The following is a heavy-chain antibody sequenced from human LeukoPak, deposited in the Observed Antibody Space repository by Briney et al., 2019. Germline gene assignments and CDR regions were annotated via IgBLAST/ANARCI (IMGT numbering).Heavy chain of an antibody. CDR2: ITGTGGST. CDR1: GFTFNSYA. V-gene: IGHV3-23*01. Sequence: PGGSLRLSCAASGFTFNSYAMIWVRRAPGKGLEWVSTITGTGGSTYYADSVKGRFAISRDNSKNTLYLQMNSLRVEDTAIYYCAKVSYGESFDYWGQGTLVTVSS. CDR3: AKVSYGESFDY. J-gene: IGHJ4*02. D-gene: IGHD4-17*01.